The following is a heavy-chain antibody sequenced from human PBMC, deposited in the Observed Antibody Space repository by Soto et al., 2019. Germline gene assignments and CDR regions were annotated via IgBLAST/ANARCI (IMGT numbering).Heavy chain of an antibody. Sequence: GSLRLSCAASGFTFSKYSMSWVRQAPGKGLEWVSYISDSSDSTSYADSVKGRVTISRDTAKNTLYLQMNSLRAEDTAVYYCAREIVTTGEYYFDSWGQGTLVTVSS. D-gene: IGHD1-1*01. CDR1: GFTFSKYS. CDR3: AREIVTTGEYYFDS. V-gene: IGHV3-48*04. J-gene: IGHJ4*02. CDR2: ISDSSDST.